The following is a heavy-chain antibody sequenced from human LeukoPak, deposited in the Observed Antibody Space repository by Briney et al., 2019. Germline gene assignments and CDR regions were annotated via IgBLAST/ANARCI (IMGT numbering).Heavy chain of an antibody. CDR1: GGSISSYY. D-gene: IGHD6-13*01. V-gene: IGHV4-59*01. Sequence: SETLSLTCTVSGGSISSYYWSWIRQPPGKGLEWIGYIYYSGSTNYNPSLKSRVTISVDTSKNQFSLKLSSVTAADTAVYYCARAPFAAGYDYWGHGTLVTVSS. CDR3: ARAPFAAGYDY. J-gene: IGHJ4*01. CDR2: IYYSGST.